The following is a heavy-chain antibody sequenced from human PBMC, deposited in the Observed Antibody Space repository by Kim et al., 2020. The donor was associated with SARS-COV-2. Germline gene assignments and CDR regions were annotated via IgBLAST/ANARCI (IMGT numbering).Heavy chain of an antibody. CDR1: GGSFSGYY. CDR2: INHSGST. D-gene: IGHD3-22*01. Sequence: SETLSLTCGVYGGSFSGYYWSWIRQPPGKGLEWIGEINHSGSTNYNPSLKSRVTISVDTSKNQFSLKLSSVTAADTAVYYCARGRGGYGRWFDYWGQGTLVTVSS. V-gene: IGHV4-34*01. CDR3: ARGRGGYGRWFDY. J-gene: IGHJ4*02.